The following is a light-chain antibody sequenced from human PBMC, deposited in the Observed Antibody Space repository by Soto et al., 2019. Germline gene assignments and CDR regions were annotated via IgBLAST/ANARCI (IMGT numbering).Light chain of an antibody. J-gene: IGKJ1*01. CDR1: QSISSW. Sequence: IQVTQSPSTLSSSVGDRVTITCRASQSISSWLAWYQQKLGKAPKLLIYDASSLESGVPQRFSGSGSGTEFTLTISSLQTDDFSTYYCQQYHSYWTFGQGTKVDI. V-gene: IGKV1-5*01. CDR3: QQYHSYWT. CDR2: DAS.